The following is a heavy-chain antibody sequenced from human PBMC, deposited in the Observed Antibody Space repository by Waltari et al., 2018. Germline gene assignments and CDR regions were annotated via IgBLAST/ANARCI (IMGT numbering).Heavy chain of an antibody. CDR2: IIPILGIA. CDR1: GGTFSSYA. D-gene: IGHD7-27*01. J-gene: IGHJ3*02. V-gene: IGHV1-69*04. Sequence: QVQLVQSGAEVKKPGSSVKVSCKASGGTFSSYAISWVRQAPGQGLEWMGVIIPILGIANYAQKFQGRVTITADESTSTAYMELSSLRSEDTAVYYCASPTGERGYTDAFDIWGQGTMVTVSS. CDR3: ASPTGERGYTDAFDI.